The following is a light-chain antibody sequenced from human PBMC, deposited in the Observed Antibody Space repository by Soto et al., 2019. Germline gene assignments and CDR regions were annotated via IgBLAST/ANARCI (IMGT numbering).Light chain of an antibody. CDR3: QQYAISPWT. V-gene: IGKV3-20*01. Sequence: DIVLTQSPGTLYLSPGERATLSCRASQSVSNNYFAWYQQKPGQAPRLLIYGASSRATGIPDRFSGSGSGTDFTLTISRLEPEDFAVYHCQQYAISPWTFGQGTKVEI. CDR2: GAS. CDR1: QSVSNNY. J-gene: IGKJ1*01.